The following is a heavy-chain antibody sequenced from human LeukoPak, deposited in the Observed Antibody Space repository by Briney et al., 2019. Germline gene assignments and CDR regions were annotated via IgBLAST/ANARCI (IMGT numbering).Heavy chain of an antibody. CDR1: GFTFSSYG. D-gene: IGHD1-26*01. Sequence: PGRSLRLSCAASGFTFSSYGMHWVRQAPGKGLEWVAVISYDGSNKYYADSVKGRFTISRDNSKNTLYLQMNSLRAEDTAVYYCAAHHGELGYFDYGGQGTLVTVSS. J-gene: IGHJ4*02. CDR3: AAHHGELGYFDY. CDR2: ISYDGSNK. V-gene: IGHV3-30*03.